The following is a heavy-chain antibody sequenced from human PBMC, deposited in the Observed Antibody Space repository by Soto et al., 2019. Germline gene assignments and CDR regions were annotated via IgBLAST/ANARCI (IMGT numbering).Heavy chain of an antibody. Sequence: QVQLVQSGAEVKKPGASVKVSCKASGYTFTGYYMHWVRQAPGQGLEWMGWINPNSGGTNYAQKFQGRVTMPRDTSISTAYMELSRLISDDTAVYYCARDRIVVVPAARRPRGWFDPWGQGTLVTVSS. J-gene: IGHJ5*02. CDR1: GYTFTGYY. CDR2: INPNSGGT. CDR3: ARDRIVVVPAARRPRGWFDP. D-gene: IGHD2-2*01. V-gene: IGHV1-2*02.